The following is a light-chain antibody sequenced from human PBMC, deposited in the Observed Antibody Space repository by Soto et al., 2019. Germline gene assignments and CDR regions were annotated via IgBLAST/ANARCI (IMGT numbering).Light chain of an antibody. Sequence: EIVMTQSPATLSVSTGERVTLSCRASQRVSINLAWYQQKPDQAPRLLIYGASTRATDIPARFSGSGSRTDFTLTISSLQPEDFAVYYCQQYNNWPPITFGQGTRLEIK. J-gene: IGKJ5*01. CDR2: GAS. CDR3: QQYNNWPPIT. V-gene: IGKV3-15*01. CDR1: QRVSIN.